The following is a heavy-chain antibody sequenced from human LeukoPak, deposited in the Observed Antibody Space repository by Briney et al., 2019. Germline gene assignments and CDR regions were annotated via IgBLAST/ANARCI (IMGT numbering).Heavy chain of an antibody. CDR3: ARDYVLGGTGTPFDP. D-gene: IGHD1-7*01. Sequence: GGSLRLSCAASGFTFSSYGMHWVRQAPGKGLEWVAFIRYDGSNKYYADSVRGRFTISRDNSKNTLYLQMNSLRAEDTAVYYCARDYVLGGTGTPFDPWGQGTLVTVSS. CDR1: GFTFSSYG. CDR2: IRYDGSNK. V-gene: IGHV3-30*02. J-gene: IGHJ5*02.